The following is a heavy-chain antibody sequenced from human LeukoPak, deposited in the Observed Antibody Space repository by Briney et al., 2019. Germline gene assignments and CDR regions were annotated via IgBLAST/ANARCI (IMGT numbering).Heavy chain of an antibody. CDR2: IWYDGSNK. J-gene: IGHJ4*02. Sequence: GSLRLSCAASGFTFSNYAMHWVRQAPGKGLEWVAVIWYDGSNKFYADSAKGRFTVSRDNSKNTLYLQMNSLRAEDTAVYYCAKKPLHYGSGSYYFDYWGQGTLVTVSS. V-gene: IGHV3-33*06. CDR3: AKKPLHYGSGSYYFDY. CDR1: GFTFSNYA. D-gene: IGHD3-10*01.